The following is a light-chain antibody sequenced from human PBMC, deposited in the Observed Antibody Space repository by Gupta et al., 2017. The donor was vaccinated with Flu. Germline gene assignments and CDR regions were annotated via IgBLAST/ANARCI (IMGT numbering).Light chain of an antibody. CDR1: RNVGTYNR. Sequence: RNVGTYNRVSWYQQSPGTAPKLMIYEVSYRPSGVPDRFSGSKSGNTASLTISGLQAVDEADYYGSSYTGSSTSVVFGGGTKLTVL. V-gene: IGLV2-18*02. CDR2: EVS. J-gene: IGLJ2*01. CDR3: SSYTGSSTSVV.